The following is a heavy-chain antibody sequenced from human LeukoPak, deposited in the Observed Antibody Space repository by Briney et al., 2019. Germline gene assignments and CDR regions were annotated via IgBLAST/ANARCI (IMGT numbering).Heavy chain of an antibody. CDR2: IYYSGST. V-gene: IGHV4-39*07. Sequence: PSETLSLTCTVSGGSISSSSYYWGWIRQPPGKGLEWIGSIYYSGSTYYNPSLKSRVTMSVDTSKNQLFLNLRSVTTADTAVYYCARGPYGSGISNWFDPWGQGTLVIVSS. J-gene: IGHJ5*02. CDR1: GGSISSSSYY. D-gene: IGHD3-10*01. CDR3: ARGPYGSGISNWFDP.